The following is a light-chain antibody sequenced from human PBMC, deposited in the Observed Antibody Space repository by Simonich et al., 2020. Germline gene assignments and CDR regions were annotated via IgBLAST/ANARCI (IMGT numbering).Light chain of an antibody. CDR2: EGS. V-gene: IGKV2D-29*02. CDR3: MQSIQLPLT. CDR1: KGLLHRDGNTY. Sequence: DIVMTQTPRSLSVTPGQPASISCKSKKGLLHRDGNTYLYWYQQKPGQSPQLLIYEGSNRLSGVPDRFSGSGSGTDFTLKISRVEAEDVGVYYCMQSIQLPLTFGGGTKVEIK. J-gene: IGKJ4*01.